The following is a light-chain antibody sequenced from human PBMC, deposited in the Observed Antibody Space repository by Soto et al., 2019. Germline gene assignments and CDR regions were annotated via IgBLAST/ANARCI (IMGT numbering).Light chain of an antibody. CDR3: QQRSIWPPWT. Sequence: EIVLTQSPATLSLSPGERATLTCRASQSVSNFLAWYQHKPGQAPRLLIYDASIRAAGVPARFSGSGSGTDFSLTISSLEPEDFAIYYCQQRSIWPPWTFGQGTTGDIK. J-gene: IGKJ1*01. CDR2: DAS. V-gene: IGKV3-11*01. CDR1: QSVSNF.